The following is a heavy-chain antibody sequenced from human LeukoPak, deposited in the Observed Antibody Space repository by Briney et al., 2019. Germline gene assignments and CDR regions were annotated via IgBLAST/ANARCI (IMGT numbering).Heavy chain of an antibody. CDR3: ARDRDVVVPAAKASDWFDP. CDR2: INPSGGST. Sequence: ASVKVSCKASGYTFTSYYMHWVRQAPGQGLEWMGIINPSGGSTSYAQKLQGRVTMTTDTSTSTAYMELRSLRSDDTAVYYCARDRDVVVPAAKASDWFDPWGQGTLVTVSS. J-gene: IGHJ5*02. V-gene: IGHV1-46*01. CDR1: GYTFTSYY. D-gene: IGHD2-2*01.